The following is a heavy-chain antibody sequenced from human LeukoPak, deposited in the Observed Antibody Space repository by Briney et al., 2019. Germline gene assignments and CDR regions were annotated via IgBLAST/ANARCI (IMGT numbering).Heavy chain of an antibody. CDR2: IYTSGST. D-gene: IGHD3-10*01. CDR3: AREQYYGSGSYYMDV. CDR1: GGSISSGSYY. V-gene: IGHV4-61*02. J-gene: IGHJ6*03. Sequence: SETLSLTCTVSGGSISSGSYYWSWIRQPAGKGLEWIGRIYTSGSTNYNPSLKSRVTISVDTSKNQFSLKLSSVTAADTAVYYCAREQYYGSGSYYMDVWGKGTTVTISS.